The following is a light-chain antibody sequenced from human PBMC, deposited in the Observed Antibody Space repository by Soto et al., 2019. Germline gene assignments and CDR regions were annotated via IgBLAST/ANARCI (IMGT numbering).Light chain of an antibody. CDR2: GAS. V-gene: IGKV3-15*01. Sequence: ETVMTQSPATLSVSPGERATLSCRASQTIANNLAWYQQRPGQAPRLLIYGASTRATGIPARFRGSGSGTEFTLTISSLQSEDFAIYYCQQYHNWPPYTFGQGTKLEIK. CDR1: QTIANN. CDR3: QQYHNWPPYT. J-gene: IGKJ2*01.